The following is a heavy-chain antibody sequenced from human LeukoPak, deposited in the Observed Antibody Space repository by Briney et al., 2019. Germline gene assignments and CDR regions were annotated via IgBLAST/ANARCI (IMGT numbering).Heavy chain of an antibody. CDR2: IYYSGST. Sequence: SETLSLTCTVSGGSISSSSYYWGWIRQPPGKGLEWIGSIYYSGSTYYNPSLKSRVTISVDTSNNQVSLKLRFVTAADTAIYYCARGIGVGRDYFDYWGQGILVTVSS. CDR1: GGSISSSSYY. J-gene: IGHJ4*02. V-gene: IGHV4-39*01. CDR3: ARGIGVGRDYFDY. D-gene: IGHD6-19*01.